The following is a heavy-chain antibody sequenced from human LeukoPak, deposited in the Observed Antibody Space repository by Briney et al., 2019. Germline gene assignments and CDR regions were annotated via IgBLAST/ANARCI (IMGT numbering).Heavy chain of an antibody. CDR3: ARDAHYYDTSGYFRAPFDY. CDR2: INGGGSTV. V-gene: IGHV3-48*03. J-gene: IGHJ4*02. D-gene: IGHD3-22*01. CDR1: AFTFSSYE. Sequence: RPGGSLRLSCAASAFTFSSYEMNWVRQAPGKGLEWISYINGGGSTVYYADSVKGRFTISRDNAKNSLYLQMNSLRAEDTAVYYCARDAHYYDTSGYFRAPFDYWGQGTLVTVSS.